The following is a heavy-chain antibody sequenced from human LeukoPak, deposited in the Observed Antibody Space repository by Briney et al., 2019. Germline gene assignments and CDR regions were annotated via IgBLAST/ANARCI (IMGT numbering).Heavy chain of an antibody. CDR2: IYYSGST. Sequence: SETLSLTCTVSGGSTGSDYWSWIRQPPGKGLEWIGYIYYSGSTNYNPSLKSRVTISVDTSKNQFSLKLSSVTAADTAVYYCARGPRMDVWGKGTTVTVSS. V-gene: IGHV4-59*01. J-gene: IGHJ6*04. CDR1: GGSTGSDY. CDR3: ARGPRMDV.